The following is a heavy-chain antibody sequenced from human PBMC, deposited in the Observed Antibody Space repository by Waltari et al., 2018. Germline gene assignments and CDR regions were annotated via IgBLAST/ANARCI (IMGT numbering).Heavy chain of an antibody. CDR2: ISYDGSNK. Sequence: QVQLVESGGGVVQPGRSLRLSCAASGFTFLSYAIHWVRQAPAQGLEWVAVISYDGSNKYYADSVKGRFTISRDNSKNTLYLQMNSLRAEDTAVYYCARDALYYDSSGYTYFDYWGQGTLVTVSS. CDR3: ARDALYYDSSGYTYFDY. CDR1: GFTFLSYA. D-gene: IGHD3-22*01. J-gene: IGHJ4*02. V-gene: IGHV3-30-3*01.